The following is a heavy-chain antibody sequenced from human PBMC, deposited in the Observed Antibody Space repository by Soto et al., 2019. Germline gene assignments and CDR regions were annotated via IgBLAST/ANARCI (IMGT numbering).Heavy chain of an antibody. CDR1: GYRFASYG. V-gene: IGHV1-18*01. CDR3: ARDSGYDILTGYEFDY. D-gene: IGHD3-9*01. Sequence: GASVKVSCKACGYRFASYGISWVRQEPGQGLEWMGWISAYNGNTNYAQKLQGRVTMTTDTSTSTAYMELRSLRSDDTAVYYCARDSGYDILTGYEFDYWGQGTLVTVSS. CDR2: ISAYNGNT. J-gene: IGHJ4*02.